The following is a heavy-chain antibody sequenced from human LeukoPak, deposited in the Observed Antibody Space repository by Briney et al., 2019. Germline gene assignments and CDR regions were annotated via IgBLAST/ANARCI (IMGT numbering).Heavy chain of an antibody. CDR3: ARDYYGSGSYKNFDL. Sequence: GGSLRLSCAASGFTFSSYSMSWVRQAPGKGLEWVANIKQDGSEKYYVDSVKGRFTISRDNAKNSLYLQMNSLRAEDTAVYYCARDYYGSGSYKNFDLWGQGTLVTVSS. J-gene: IGHJ4*02. V-gene: IGHV3-7*01. CDR2: IKQDGSEK. CDR1: GFTFSSYS. D-gene: IGHD3-10*01.